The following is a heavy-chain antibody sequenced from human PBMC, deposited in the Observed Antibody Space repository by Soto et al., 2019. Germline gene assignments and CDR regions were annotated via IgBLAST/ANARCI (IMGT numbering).Heavy chain of an antibody. Sequence: PSETLSLTCTVSGGSISSGGYYWIWIRQHPGRGLEWIGYIYYSGSTYYNPSLKSRVTISVDTSKNQFSLKLSSVTAADTAVYYCARAGDSSGYYAYWGQGTLVTVSS. CDR2: IYYSGST. J-gene: IGHJ4*02. D-gene: IGHD3-22*01. CDR3: ARAGDSSGYYAY. CDR1: GGSISSGGYY. V-gene: IGHV4-31*03.